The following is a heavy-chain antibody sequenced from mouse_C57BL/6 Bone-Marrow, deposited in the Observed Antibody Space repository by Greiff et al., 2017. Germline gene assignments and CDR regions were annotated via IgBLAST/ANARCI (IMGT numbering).Heavy chain of an antibody. V-gene: IGHV6-6*01. Sequence: EVQLVESGGGLVQPGGSMKLSCAASGFTFSDAWMDWVRQSPEKGLEWVAEIRNKANNHATYYAESVKGRFTISRDDSKSSVYLQMNSLRAEDTGIYYCTGYFLYYFDYWGQGTTLTVSS. CDR3: TGYFLYYFDY. CDR1: GFTFSDAW. J-gene: IGHJ2*01. D-gene: IGHD2-3*01. CDR2: IRNKANNHAT.